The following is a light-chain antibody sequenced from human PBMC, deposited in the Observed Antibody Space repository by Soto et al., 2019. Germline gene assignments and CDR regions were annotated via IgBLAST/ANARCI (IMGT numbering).Light chain of an antibody. V-gene: IGKV3-15*01. J-gene: IGKJ2*02. CDR1: QSVSRY. CDR2: DTS. CDR3: QQYDNWPPCT. Sequence: EIVLTQSPATLSLSPGERATLSCRASQSVSRYLAWYQQRPGQAPRLLIYDTSTRATGVPARFSGSGSGTEFSLTISSLQSEDFAVYYCQQYDNWPPCTFGQGTKLEVK.